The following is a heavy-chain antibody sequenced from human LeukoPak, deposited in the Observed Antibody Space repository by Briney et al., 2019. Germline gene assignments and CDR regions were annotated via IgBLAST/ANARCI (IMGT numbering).Heavy chain of an antibody. CDR2: ISAYNGNT. D-gene: IGHD3-22*01. Sequence: ASVKVSCKASGYTFTSYGISWVRQAPGQGLEWMGWISAYNGNTNYAQKLQGRVTMTTDTSTSTAYMELRSLRSDDTAVYYCAAGRGYPLNYYYMDVWGKGTTVTVSS. CDR3: AAGRGYPLNYYYMDV. CDR1: GYTFTSYG. J-gene: IGHJ6*03. V-gene: IGHV1-18*01.